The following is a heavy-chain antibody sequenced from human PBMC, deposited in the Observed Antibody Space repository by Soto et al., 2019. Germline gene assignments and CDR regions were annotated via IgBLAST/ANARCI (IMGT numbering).Heavy chain of an antibody. CDR2: IYHSGST. D-gene: IGHD6-13*01. V-gene: IGHV4-4*02. J-gene: IGHJ4*02. CDR1: GGSISSSNW. Sequence: SETLSLTCAVSGGSISSSNWWSCVRQPPGKGLEWIGEIYHSGSTNYNPSLKSRVTISVDKSKNQFSLKLSSVTAADTAVYYCAREVHSSSWYPYYFDYWGQGTLVTVSS. CDR3: AREVHSSSWYPYYFDY.